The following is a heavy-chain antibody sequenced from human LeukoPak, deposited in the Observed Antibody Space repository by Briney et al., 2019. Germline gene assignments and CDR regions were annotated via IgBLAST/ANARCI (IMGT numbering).Heavy chain of an antibody. D-gene: IGHD3-10*01. CDR1: GYTFTGYY. CDR3: ARVLVVRGLINWFDP. CDR2: INPDSGDT. J-gene: IGHJ5*02. Sequence: ASVRVSCKASGYTFTGYYMHWVRQAPGQGLEWMGWINPDSGDTNSAQKFLGRVSMTRDTSITTAYMDLSGLRSDDTAVYYCARVLVVRGLINWFDPWGQGTLVTVSS. V-gene: IGHV1-2*02.